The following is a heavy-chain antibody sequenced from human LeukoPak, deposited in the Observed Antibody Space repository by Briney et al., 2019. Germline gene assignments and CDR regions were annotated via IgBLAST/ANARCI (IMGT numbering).Heavy chain of an antibody. J-gene: IGHJ4*02. D-gene: IGHD2-21*01. V-gene: IGHV1-2*02. Sequence: ASVKVSCKASGYIFSDYYMHWVRQAPGRGFEWMGWISRRSGATKIAEKFQARVTLPRDTSISTASVELTILVSDDTTVYYCLFWAGGNSDVVFFDYWGEGTLVIVSS. CDR2: ISRRSGAT. CDR1: GYIFSDYY. CDR3: LFWAGGNSDVVFFDY.